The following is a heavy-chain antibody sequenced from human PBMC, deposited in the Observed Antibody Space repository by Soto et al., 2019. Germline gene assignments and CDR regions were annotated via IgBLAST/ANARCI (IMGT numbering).Heavy chain of an antibody. CDR2: IDPSDSYT. J-gene: IGHJ6*02. V-gene: IGHV5-10-1*01. CDR1: GYSFISHW. CDR3: ARTSVAGKYYYGMDV. Sequence: PGESMKISCKGAGYSFISHWSTWVRKMPGKGLEWMGRIDPSDSYTNYSPSFQGHVTISADKSISTAYLQWSSLKASDTAMYYCARTSVAGKYYYGMDVWDQGTTVTVSS. D-gene: IGHD6-13*01.